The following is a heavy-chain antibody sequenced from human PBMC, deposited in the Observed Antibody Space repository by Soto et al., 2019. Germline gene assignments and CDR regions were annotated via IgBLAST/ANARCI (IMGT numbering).Heavy chain of an antibody. D-gene: IGHD3-22*01. J-gene: IGHJ4*02. CDR2: IKSDGSGT. CDR1: DFPFGVYW. V-gene: IGHV3-74*01. Sequence: EVQLVESGGGLVQPGGSLTPPLQAPDFPFGVYWWPWSRQPPGRGWVGAAGIKSDGSGTIYADSVKGRLTISRDNARNTLYLQMNSLRAEDTAVYFCARGDGDYYDGNGYLGRHWGQGTLVTVSS. CDR3: ARGDGDYYDGNGYLGRH.